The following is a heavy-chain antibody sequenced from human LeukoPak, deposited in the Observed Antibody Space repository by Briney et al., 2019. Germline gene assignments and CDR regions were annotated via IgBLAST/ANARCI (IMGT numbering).Heavy chain of an antibody. J-gene: IGHJ4*01. CDR2: ISSSSSTI. V-gene: IGHV3-48*04. CDR1: GFTFSSYS. Sequence: GGSLRLSCAASGFTFSSYSMNWVRQAPGKGLEWVSYISSSSSTIYYADSVKGRFTISRDNAKNSLYLQMNSLRAEDTALYYCAKDIFTMVRGVVDYWGQGTLVTVSS. D-gene: IGHD3-10*01. CDR3: AKDIFTMVRGVVDY.